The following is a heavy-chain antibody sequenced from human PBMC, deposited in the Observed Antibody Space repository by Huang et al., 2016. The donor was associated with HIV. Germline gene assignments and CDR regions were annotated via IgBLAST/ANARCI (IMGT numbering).Heavy chain of an antibody. CDR2: INREWSST. CDR1: GFSISRYW. V-gene: IGHV3-74*01. Sequence: EVQLVESGGGLVQPGGSLRLSCAASGFSISRYWMHWVRQAPGKGLVWVSRINREWSSTSYADSVKGRFTISRDNAKNTLYLQMNSLRAEDTAVYYCARDPRIQSWLNFFDYWGQGTLVSVSS. D-gene: IGHD3-22*01. J-gene: IGHJ4*02. CDR3: ARDPRIQSWLNFFDY.